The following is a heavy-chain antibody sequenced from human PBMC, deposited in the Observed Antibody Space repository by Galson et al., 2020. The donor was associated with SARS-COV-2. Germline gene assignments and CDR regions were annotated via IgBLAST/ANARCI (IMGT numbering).Heavy chain of an antibody. CDR3: ARETGYWDSSGYYEGNYYFDY. Sequence: SETLSLTCKVPGGSIRSAGYFWRCIRQPAGQGLKRIGRIHPSGSTNHNPTLTSRVTISADTSKNQFSLKLSSVTAADTAVYYCARETGYWDSSGYYEGNYYFDYWGQGTLVTVSS. CDR2: IHPSGST. CDR1: GGSIRSAGYF. V-gene: IGHV4-61*02. J-gene: IGHJ4*02. D-gene: IGHD3-22*01.